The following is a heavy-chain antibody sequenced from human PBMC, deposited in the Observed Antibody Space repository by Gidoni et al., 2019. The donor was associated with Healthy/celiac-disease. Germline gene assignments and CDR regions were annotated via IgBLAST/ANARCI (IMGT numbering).Heavy chain of an antibody. V-gene: IGHV4-39*07. CDR3: ARPGPGLWFGEIRDWYFDL. J-gene: IGHJ2*01. D-gene: IGHD3-10*01. Sequence: QLQLQESGPGLVKPSETLSLTCPVSGGSLSSSSYYWGWIRQPPGKGLEWIGSIYYSGSTYYNPSLKSRVTISVDTSKNQFSLKLSSVTAADTAVYYCARPGPGLWFGEIRDWYFDLWGRGTLVTVSS. CDR1: GGSLSSSSYY. CDR2: IYYSGST.